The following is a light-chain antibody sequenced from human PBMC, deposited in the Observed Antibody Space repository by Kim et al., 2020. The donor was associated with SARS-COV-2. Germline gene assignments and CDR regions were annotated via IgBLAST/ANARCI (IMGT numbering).Light chain of an antibody. Sequence: PRKTGKITCGGNNIGSKSVHWYQQKPGQAPVLVIYYDSDRPSGIPERFSGSNSENTATLTISRVEAGDEADYYCQVWDSSSDHVIFGGGTQLTVL. J-gene: IGLJ2*01. CDR2: YDS. V-gene: IGLV3-21*04. CDR1: NIGSKS. CDR3: QVWDSSSDHVI.